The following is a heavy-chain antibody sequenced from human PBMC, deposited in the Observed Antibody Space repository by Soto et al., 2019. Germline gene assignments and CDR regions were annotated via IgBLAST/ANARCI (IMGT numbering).Heavy chain of an antibody. V-gene: IGHV4-59*12. CDR1: GGSIGSYY. CDR2: IYYSGST. CDR3: ARDYKMDV. J-gene: IGHJ6*02. Sequence: SETLALTCTVSGGSIGSYYWSWIRQPPGKGLEWIGYIYYSGSTNYNPSLKRRVTISVDTSKNQFSLKLSSVTAADTAVYYCARDYKMDVWGQVTTVTVSS. D-gene: IGHD1-1*01.